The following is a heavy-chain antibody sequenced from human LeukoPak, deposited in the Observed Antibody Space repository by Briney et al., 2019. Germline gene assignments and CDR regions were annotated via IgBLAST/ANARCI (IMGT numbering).Heavy chain of an antibody. D-gene: IGHD5-12*01. CDR1: GFTSSSYE. V-gene: IGHV3-48*03. CDR2: ISSSGSTI. J-gene: IGHJ4*02. Sequence: GGSLRLSCAASGFTSSSYEMNWVRQAPGKGLEWVSYISSSGSTIYYADSVKGRFTISRDNAKNSLYLQMNSLRAEDTAVYYCARDFGGYDFFFDYWGQGTLVTVSS. CDR3: ARDFGGYDFFFDY.